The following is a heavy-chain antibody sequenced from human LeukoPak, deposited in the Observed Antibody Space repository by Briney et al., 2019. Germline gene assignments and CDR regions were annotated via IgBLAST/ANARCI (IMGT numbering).Heavy chain of an antibody. CDR2: IWYDGSNK. D-gene: IGHD2/OR15-2a*01. J-gene: IGHJ4*02. Sequence: PGRSLRLSCAASGFTFGSYGMHWVRQAPSKGLEWVAVIWYDGSNKYYADSVKGRFTISRDNSKNTLYLQMNSLRAEDTAVYYCARNMANSPDYWGQGTLVTVSS. CDR3: ARNMANSPDY. CDR1: GFTFGSYG. V-gene: IGHV3-33*01.